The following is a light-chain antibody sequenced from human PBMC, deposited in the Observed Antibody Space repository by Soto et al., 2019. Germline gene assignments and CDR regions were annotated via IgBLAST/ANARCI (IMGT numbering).Light chain of an antibody. V-gene: IGKV1-17*01. CDR2: AAS. J-gene: IGKJ1*01. CDR3: QQNNSIPRT. CDR1: QAIRND. Sequence: DIQMNQSPSSLSASVGDRVTITCRASQAIRNDLGWFQQKPGTAPKRLIHAASTLQGGVPSRFSGSGSGTEFTLTISSLQPEDFANYYCQQNNSIPRTFGQGTTVDIK.